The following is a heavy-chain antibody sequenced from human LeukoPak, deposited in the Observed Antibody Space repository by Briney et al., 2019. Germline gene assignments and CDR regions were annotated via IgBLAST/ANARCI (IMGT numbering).Heavy chain of an antibody. Sequence: ESGPTQLQPTPTLTLICTFSGFSLRTRGVGVGWIRQPPVKALEWLTLINWDDDKRYSPSLKSRLTITKDTSKNQVVLTMTNMDPVDTATYYCAQTSPPSWYTRLGYCSGGSCLGWFDHWGQGTLVTVSS. CDR2: INWDDDK. CDR1: GFSLRTRGVG. CDR3: AQTSPPSWYTRLGYCSGGSCLGWFDH. D-gene: IGHD2-15*01. J-gene: IGHJ5*02. V-gene: IGHV2-5*02.